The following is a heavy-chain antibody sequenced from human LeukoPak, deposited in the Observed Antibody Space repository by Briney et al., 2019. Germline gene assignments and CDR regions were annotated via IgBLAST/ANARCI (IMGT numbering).Heavy chain of an antibody. J-gene: IGHJ4*02. CDR2: ISGSGGST. Sequence: GGSLRLSCAASGFTFSSYAMSWVRQAPGKGLEWVSAISGSGGSTYYADSVKGRFTIFRDNSKNTLYLQMNSLRAEDTALYYCARDPLSSTYFDYWGQGTLVTVSS. CDR3: ARDPLSSTYFDY. D-gene: IGHD5/OR15-5a*01. CDR1: GFTFSSYA. V-gene: IGHV3-23*01.